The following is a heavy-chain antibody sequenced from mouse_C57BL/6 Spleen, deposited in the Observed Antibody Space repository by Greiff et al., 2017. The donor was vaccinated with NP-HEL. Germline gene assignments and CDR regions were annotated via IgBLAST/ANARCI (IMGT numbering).Heavy chain of an antibody. CDR1: GYTFTDYY. J-gene: IGHJ4*01. D-gene: IGHD1-1*01. V-gene: IGHV1-19*01. Sequence: VQLKQSGPVLVKPGASVKMSCKASGYTFTDYYMNWVKQSHGKSLEWIGVINPYNGGTSYNQKFKGKATLTVDKSSSTAYMELNSLTSEDSAVYYCARYHGSSPYAMDYWGQGTSVTVSS. CDR2: INPYNGGT. CDR3: ARYHGSSPYAMDY.